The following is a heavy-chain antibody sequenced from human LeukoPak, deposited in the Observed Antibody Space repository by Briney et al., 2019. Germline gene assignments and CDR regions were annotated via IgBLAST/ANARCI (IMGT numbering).Heavy chain of an antibody. D-gene: IGHD6-6*01. CDR1: GGSISSSSYY. J-gene: IGHJ3*02. CDR2: IYYSGST. V-gene: IGHV4-39*01. CDR3: ARRRAGIAARPRPGAFDI. Sequence: SETLSLTCTVSGGSISSSSYYWGWIRQPPGKGLEWIGSIYYSGSTYYNPSLKSRVTISVDTSKNQFSLKLSSVTAADTAVYYCARRRAGIAARPRPGAFDIWGXXTMVTVSS.